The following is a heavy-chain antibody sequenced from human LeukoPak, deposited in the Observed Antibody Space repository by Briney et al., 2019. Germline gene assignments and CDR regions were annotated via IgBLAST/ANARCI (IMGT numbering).Heavy chain of an antibody. Sequence: PGGSLRLPCAASGFTFSSYAMSWVRQAPGKGLEWVSAISGSGGSTYYADSVKGRFTISRDNSKNTLYLQMNSLRAEDTAVYYCAKGYCSSTSCPNWFDPWGQGTLVTVSS. J-gene: IGHJ5*02. D-gene: IGHD2-2*01. CDR3: AKGYCSSTSCPNWFDP. V-gene: IGHV3-23*01. CDR2: ISGSGGST. CDR1: GFTFSSYA.